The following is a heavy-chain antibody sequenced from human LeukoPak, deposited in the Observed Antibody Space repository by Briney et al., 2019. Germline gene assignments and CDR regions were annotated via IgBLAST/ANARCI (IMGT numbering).Heavy chain of an antibody. CDR3: ARVLLDTNGDQYWYYDL. D-gene: IGHD2-8*01. CDR2: IYKAGNT. J-gene: IGHJ2*01. V-gene: IGHV3-53*01. Sequence: PGGSLRLSYAASGFTVSSNYMNCVRQAPGRGPEWVSVIYKAGNTFYADSVKGRFTMSRDNSKNALYLQMNRLRAEDTAVYYCARVLLDTNGDQYWYYDLWGRGTLVTVSS. CDR1: GFTVSSNY.